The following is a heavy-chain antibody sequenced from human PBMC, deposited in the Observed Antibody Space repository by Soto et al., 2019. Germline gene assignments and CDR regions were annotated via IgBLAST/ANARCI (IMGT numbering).Heavy chain of an antibody. CDR2: IYYSGST. V-gene: IGHV4-30-4*01. Sequence: SETLSLACTVSGGSISRCDSYWSWIRQPPGKGLEWIGYIYYSGSTYYNPSLKSRVTISVDTSKNQFSLKLSSVTAADTAVYYCARAPGDYWGQGTLVTVSS. J-gene: IGHJ4*02. CDR1: GGSISRCDSY. CDR3: ARAPGDY.